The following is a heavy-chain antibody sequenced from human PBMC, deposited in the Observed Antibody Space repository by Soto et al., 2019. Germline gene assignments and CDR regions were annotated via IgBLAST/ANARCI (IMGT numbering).Heavy chain of an antibody. J-gene: IGHJ4*02. CDR2: IIPSGGT. V-gene: IGHV4-34*12. D-gene: IGHD4-17*01. CDR3: ARVATVTTWEDQ. Sequence: SETLSLTCAVSGGSFSGYFWSWIRQPPGKGLEWIGEIIPSGGTNYNPSLKSRVTISVDTSKNQFSLKLSSVTAADTAVYYCARVATVTTWEDQWGQGTLVTVSS. CDR1: GGSFSGYF.